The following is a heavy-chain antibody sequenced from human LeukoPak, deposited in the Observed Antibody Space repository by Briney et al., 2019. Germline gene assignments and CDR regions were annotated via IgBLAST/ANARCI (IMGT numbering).Heavy chain of an antibody. CDR3: AREGHYYGSGSYYNETYYFDY. Sequence: GGSLRLSCAASGFTVSSNYMSWVRQAPGKGLEWVSVIYGGGSTYYADSVKGRFTISRDNSKNTLYLQMNSLRAEDTAVYYCAREGHYYGSGSYYNETYYFDYWGQGTLVTVSS. CDR2: IYGGGST. V-gene: IGHV3-66*01. CDR1: GFTVSSNY. D-gene: IGHD3-10*01. J-gene: IGHJ4*02.